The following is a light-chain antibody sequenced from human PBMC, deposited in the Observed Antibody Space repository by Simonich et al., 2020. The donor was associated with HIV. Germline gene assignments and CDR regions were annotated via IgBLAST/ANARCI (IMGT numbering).Light chain of an antibody. Sequence: IVMTHSPATLSLSPGKRAALSCRTSQSVSSNLAWYQKKPGQAPSLLIYGASTRATGIPARFSGSGSDTEFILTISSMQSEDFAVYFCQQYKDLILTFGGGTKVDIK. CDR1: QSVSSN. V-gene: IGKV3-15*01. J-gene: IGKJ4*01. CDR2: GAS. CDR3: QQYKDLILT.